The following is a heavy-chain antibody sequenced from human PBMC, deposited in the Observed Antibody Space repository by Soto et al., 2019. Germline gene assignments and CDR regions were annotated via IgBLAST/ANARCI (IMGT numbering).Heavy chain of an antibody. Sequence: QVQLVQSGAEVKKPGASVKVSCKASGYTFTSYAMHWVRQAPGQRLEWMGWINAGNGNTKYSQKFQGRVTITRDTSASTAYMELSSLRSEDTAVYYCARAPTVYYYYYSMDVWGKGTTVTVSS. CDR3: ARAPTVYYYYYSMDV. J-gene: IGHJ6*03. CDR1: GYTFTSYA. V-gene: IGHV1-3*01. CDR2: INAGNGNT.